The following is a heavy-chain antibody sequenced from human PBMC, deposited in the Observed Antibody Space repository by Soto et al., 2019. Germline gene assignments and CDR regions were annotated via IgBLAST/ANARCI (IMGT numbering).Heavy chain of an antibody. CDR3: AKEGPHYYGSGTQIDY. V-gene: IGHV3-23*01. CDR2: ISGSGGST. CDR1: GFTFSSYA. D-gene: IGHD3-10*01. J-gene: IGHJ4*02. Sequence: EVQLLESGGGLVQPGGSLRLSCAASGFTFSSYAMSWVRQAPGKGLEWVSAISGSGGSTYYADSVKGRFTISRDNSKNTLYLQMNSLRAEGTAVYYCAKEGPHYYGSGTQIDYWGQGTLVTVSS.